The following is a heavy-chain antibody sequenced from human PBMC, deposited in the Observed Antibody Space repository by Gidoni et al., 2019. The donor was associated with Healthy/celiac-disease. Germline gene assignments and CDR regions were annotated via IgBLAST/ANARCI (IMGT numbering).Heavy chain of an antibody. Sequence: EVQLVESGGGLVQPGRSLRLSCAASGFTFDDYAMHWVRQAPGKGLEWVSGISWNSGSIGYADSVKGRFTISRDNAKNSLYLQMNSLRAEDTALYYCAKDPNLDFWSGYYGYYFDYWGQGTLVTVSS. D-gene: IGHD3-3*01. V-gene: IGHV3-9*01. CDR2: ISWNSGSI. CDR1: GFTFDDYA. CDR3: AKDPNLDFWSGYYGYYFDY. J-gene: IGHJ4*02.